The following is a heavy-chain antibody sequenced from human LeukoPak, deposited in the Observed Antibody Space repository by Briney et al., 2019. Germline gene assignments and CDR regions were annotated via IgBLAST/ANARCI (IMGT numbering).Heavy chain of an antibody. Sequence: PGGSLRLSCAASGFTFSSYWMYWVRQAPGKGLVWVSRINSDGSSTSYGDSVKGRFTISRDNAKNTLYLQMNSLRAEDTAVYYCAELGITMIGGVWGKGTTVTISS. CDR3: AELGITMIGGV. J-gene: IGHJ6*04. CDR1: GFTFSSYW. D-gene: IGHD3-10*02. V-gene: IGHV3-74*01. CDR2: INSDGSST.